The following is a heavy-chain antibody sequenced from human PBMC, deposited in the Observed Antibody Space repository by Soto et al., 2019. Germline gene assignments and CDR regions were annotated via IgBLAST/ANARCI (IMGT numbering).Heavy chain of an antibody. D-gene: IGHD1-1*01. J-gene: IGHJ4*02. CDR3: ATQDFRGASGTT. CDR2: ISGGGDTT. CDR1: GFTFSTYA. Sequence: PGGSLRLSCAASGFTFSTYAMGWVRQAPGKGLEWLSLISGGGDTTYYATSVKGRFTISRDNSKNTLYLQVNSLRTEDTAVYYCATQDFRGASGTTWGQGTLVTVSS. V-gene: IGHV3-23*01.